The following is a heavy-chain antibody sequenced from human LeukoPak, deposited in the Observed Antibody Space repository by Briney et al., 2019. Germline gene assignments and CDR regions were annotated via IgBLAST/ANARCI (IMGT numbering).Heavy chain of an antibody. CDR1: GFTFSNFL. Sequence: GGSLRLSCAASGFTFSNFLMSWVRQAPGKGLEWVSGISGSGSTTYYADSVKGRFTISRDNSKNMLYLQMNSLRAEDTALNSCAKDLKSSAGGHGPLVNVS. J-gene: IGHJ4*01. CDR2: ISGSGSTT. CDR3: AKDLKSSA. V-gene: IGHV3-23*01.